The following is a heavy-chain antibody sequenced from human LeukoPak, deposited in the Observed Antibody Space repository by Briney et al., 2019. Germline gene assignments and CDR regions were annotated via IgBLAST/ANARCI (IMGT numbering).Heavy chain of an antibody. D-gene: IGHD3-10*01. V-gene: IGHV3-15*07. J-gene: IGHJ4*02. CDR2: IKTQTNRGAV. Sequence: EGSLRLSCAASGFTFRNAWMNWVRQAPGKGLEWVGHIKTQTNRGAVDYGTPVKGRFTISRDVSKDIVYLQMNRLKTEDTAVYYCAQDPGSFDYWGQGTLVTVSS. CDR3: AQDPGSFDY. CDR1: GFTFRNAW.